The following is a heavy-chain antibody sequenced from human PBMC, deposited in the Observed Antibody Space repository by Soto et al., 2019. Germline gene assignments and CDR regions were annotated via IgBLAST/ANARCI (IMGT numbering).Heavy chain of an antibody. CDR3: ARSLNGIYYYYYMDV. D-gene: IGHD2-8*01. CDR1: GFTFSSYA. V-gene: IGHV3-23*01. Sequence: GGSLRLSCAASGFTFSSYAMSWVRQAPGKGLEWVSAISGSGGSTYYADSVKGRFTISRDNSKNTLYLQMNSLRAEDTAVYYCARSLNGIYYYYYMDVWGKGTTVTVSS. J-gene: IGHJ6*03. CDR2: ISGSGGST.